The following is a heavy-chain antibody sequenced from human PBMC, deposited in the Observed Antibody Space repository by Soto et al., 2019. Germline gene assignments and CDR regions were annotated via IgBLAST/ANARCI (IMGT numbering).Heavy chain of an antibody. CDR1: GGSISSGGYS. CDR2: IYHSGST. Sequence: QLQLQESGSGLVKPSQTLSLTCAVSGGSISSGGYSWSWIRQPPGKGLEWIGYIYHSGSTYYNPSLKSRVTISVARSKNQFSLKRSTGSGADTAVYYCARGGYCMITSCPRGVAYNSFDPWGQGTLVTVSS. V-gene: IGHV4-30-2*01. J-gene: IGHJ5*02. D-gene: IGHD2-2*01. CDR3: ARGGYCMITSCPRGVAYNSFDP.